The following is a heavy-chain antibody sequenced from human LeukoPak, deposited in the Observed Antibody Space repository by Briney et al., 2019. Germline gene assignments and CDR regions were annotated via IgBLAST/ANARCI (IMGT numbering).Heavy chain of an antibody. D-gene: IGHD7-27*01. V-gene: IGHV3-48*01. J-gene: IGHJ4*02. CDR3: ARGKLGFDY. CDR2: ISSSSSTI. CDR1: GFNFSLYS. Sequence: GGSLRLSCAASGFNFSLYSMNWVRQAPGKGLEWVSYISSSSSTIYYADSVKGRFTISRDNAKNSLYLQMNSLRAEDTAVYYCARGKLGFDYWGQGTLVTVSS.